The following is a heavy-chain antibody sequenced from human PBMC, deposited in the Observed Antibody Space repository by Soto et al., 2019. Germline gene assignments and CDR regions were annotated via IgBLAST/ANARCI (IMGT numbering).Heavy chain of an antibody. CDR3: ARDLPGGTVRPDPFDY. Sequence: EVQLVESGGGLVKPGGSLRLSCAASGFTFSSYSMNWVRQAPGKGLEWVSSISSSGVYIYYVDSVKGRFTISRDNAQNSLDLQMNSLRAEDTAVYYCARDLPGGTVRPDPFDYWGQGTLVTVSS. CDR2: ISSSGVYI. V-gene: IGHV3-21*01. CDR1: GFTFSSYS. J-gene: IGHJ4*02. D-gene: IGHD6-6*01.